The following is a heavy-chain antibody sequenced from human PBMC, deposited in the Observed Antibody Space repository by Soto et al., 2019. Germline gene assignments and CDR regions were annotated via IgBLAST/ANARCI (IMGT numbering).Heavy chain of an antibody. Sequence: SQTLPLTCTVSVGSNSSSIYYWGCIRQPPGKRLERIGSIYYSGSTYYNPSLKSRVTISVDTSKNQFSLKLSSVTAADTAVYYCARKGGNDFWRGYYALDYYYGMDVWGQGTTVTVSS. J-gene: IGHJ6*02. CDR3: ARKGGNDFWRGYYALDYYYGMDV. CDR1: VGSNSSSIYY. V-gene: IGHV4-39*01. CDR2: IYYSGST. D-gene: IGHD3-3*01.